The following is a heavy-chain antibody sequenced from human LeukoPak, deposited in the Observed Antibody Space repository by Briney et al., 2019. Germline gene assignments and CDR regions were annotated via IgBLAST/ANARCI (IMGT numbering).Heavy chain of an antibody. D-gene: IGHD3-10*01. V-gene: IGHV4-38-2*02. CDR3: ARSHSLYYGPYMDV. CDR2: IYHSGNT. CDR1: GGSISNYY. J-gene: IGHJ6*03. Sequence: SETLSLTCTVSGGSISNYYWAWIRQPPGKGLEWIGSIYHSGNTYQSPSLKSRVTISLDTSKNQFSLNLHSVTAADTAVYYCARSHSLYYGPYMDVWGKGTTIIVSS.